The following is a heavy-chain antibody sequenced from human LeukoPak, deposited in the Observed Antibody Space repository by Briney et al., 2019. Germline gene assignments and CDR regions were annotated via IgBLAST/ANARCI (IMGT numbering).Heavy chain of an antibody. CDR1: GFTFSSYE. V-gene: IGHV3-48*03. D-gene: IGHD5-24*01. J-gene: IGHJ6*03. CDR2: ISSSGSTI. CDR3: AREFLGEMATNYYYYYYMDV. Sequence: PGGSLRLSCAASGFTFSSYEMNWVRQAPGKGLEWVSYISSSGSTIYYADSVKGRFTISRDNVKNSLYLQMNSLRAEDTAVYYCAREFLGEMATNYYYYYYMDVWGKGTTVTVSS.